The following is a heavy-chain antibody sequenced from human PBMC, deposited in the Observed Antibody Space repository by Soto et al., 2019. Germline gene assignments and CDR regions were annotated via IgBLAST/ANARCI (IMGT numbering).Heavy chain of an antibody. CDR3: TTVFGSSGPL. Sequence: GGSLRLSCAASGFTFSSYAMSWVRQAPGKGLEWVSAISGSGGSTYYAAPVKGRFTISRDDSKNTLYLQMNSLKTEDTAVYYCTTVFGSSGPLWGQGTLVTVSS. CDR2: ISGSGGST. CDR1: GFTFSSYA. V-gene: IGHV3-23*01. J-gene: IGHJ4*02. D-gene: IGHD6-19*01.